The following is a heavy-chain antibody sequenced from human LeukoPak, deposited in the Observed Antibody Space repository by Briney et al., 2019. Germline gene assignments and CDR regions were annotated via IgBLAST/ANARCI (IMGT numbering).Heavy chain of an antibody. CDR2: IYAGGTT. Sequence: GGSLRLSCAASEFTVSSNYMSWVRQAPGKGLEWVALIYAGGTTHYADSVKGRFTISRDNSRNTLYLQMNILRVEDTAVYYCARAPTITTIFDCWGQGTLVTVSS. D-gene: IGHD4-11*01. CDR3: ARAPTITTIFDC. CDR1: EFTVSSNY. V-gene: IGHV3-66*01. J-gene: IGHJ4*02.